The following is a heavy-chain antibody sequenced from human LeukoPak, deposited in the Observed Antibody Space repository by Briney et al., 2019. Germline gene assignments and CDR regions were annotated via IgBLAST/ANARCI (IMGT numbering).Heavy chain of an antibody. CDR1: GFTFRKHW. CDR3: ARPSYSSGWSFFDY. V-gene: IGHV3-7*01. D-gene: IGHD6-19*01. CDR2: IREDGNEK. Sequence: GGSLRLSCAATGFTFRKHWMSWVRQTVGKGLECVAKIREDGNEKHYVDSVKGRFTISRDNAKNSLFLQMNNLRVDDTAVYYCARPSYSSGWSFFDYWGQGTLVTVSS. J-gene: IGHJ4*02.